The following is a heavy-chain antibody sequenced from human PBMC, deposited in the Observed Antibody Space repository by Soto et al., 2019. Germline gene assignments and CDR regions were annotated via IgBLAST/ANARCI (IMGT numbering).Heavy chain of an antibody. D-gene: IGHD6-25*01. Sequence: QVQLVESGGGVVQPGRSLRLSCAASGFTFSSYGMHWVRQAPGKGLEWVAVIWYDGSNKYYADSVKGRFTISRDNSKNPLYLQMNSLRAEDTAVYYCASVRGYKEPFDAFDIWGQGTMVTVSS. CDR1: GFTFSSYG. CDR3: ASVRGYKEPFDAFDI. V-gene: IGHV3-33*01. CDR2: IWYDGSNK. J-gene: IGHJ3*02.